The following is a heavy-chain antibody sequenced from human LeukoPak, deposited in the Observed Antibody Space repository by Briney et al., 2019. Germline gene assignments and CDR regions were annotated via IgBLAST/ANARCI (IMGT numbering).Heavy chain of an antibody. D-gene: IGHD1-26*01. CDR2: MHYSGST. J-gene: IGHJ4*02. CDR3: ARGLGGSYHY. V-gene: IGHV4-59*01. Sequence: PSETLSLTCTVSGGSISSYYWSWIRQPPGKGQEWIGYMHYSGSTKYNPSFKSRVTTSVDTSKNQFSLKLSSVTAADTAVYYCARGLGGSYHYWGQGTLVTVSP. CDR1: GGSISSYY.